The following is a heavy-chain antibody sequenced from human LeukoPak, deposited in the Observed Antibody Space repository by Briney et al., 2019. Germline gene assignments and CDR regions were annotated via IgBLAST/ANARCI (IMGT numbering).Heavy chain of an antibody. CDR3: ARDGVIAAAGGDDY. CDR2: ISAYNGNT. D-gene: IGHD6-13*01. J-gene: IGHJ4*02. Sequence: GSSVKVSCKPSGYTFTDYYIHWVRQAPGQGLEWMGWISAYNGNTNYAQKLQGRVTMTTDTSTCTAYMELRSLRSDDTAVYYCARDGVIAAAGGDDYWGQGTLVTVSS. CDR1: GYTFTDYY. V-gene: IGHV1-18*04.